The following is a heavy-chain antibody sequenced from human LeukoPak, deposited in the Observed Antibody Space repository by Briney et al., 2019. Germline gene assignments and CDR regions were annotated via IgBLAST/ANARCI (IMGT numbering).Heavy chain of an antibody. J-gene: IGHJ3*02. CDR2: IKQDGSEK. V-gene: IGHV3-7*01. CDR1: GFTFSSYW. Sequence: GGSLRLSCAASGFTFSSYWMSWVRQAPGKGLEWVANIKQDGSEKYYVDSVKGRFTISRDNAKNSLYLQMNSLRAEDTAVYYCARFGVVIINSAFDIWGQGTMVTVSS. D-gene: IGHD3-3*01. CDR3: ARFGVVIINSAFDI.